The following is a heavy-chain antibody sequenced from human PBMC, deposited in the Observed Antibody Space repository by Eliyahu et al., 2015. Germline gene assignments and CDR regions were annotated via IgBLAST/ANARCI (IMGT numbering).Heavy chain of an antibody. CDR3: AKDGGRAWSDFDS. Sequence: QVQLVESGGGVVQPGRSLRLSCAASGFTFSTSAMPWVRQAPGEGLGWVAVGSYDGSNQYYADSVKGRFTISRDDSKNTVYLQMNSLRVDDTAVYYCAKDGGRAWSDFDSWGQGTLVTVSS. D-gene: IGHD6-19*01. CDR1: GFTFSTSA. J-gene: IGHJ4*02. V-gene: IGHV3-30-3*01. CDR2: GSYDGSNQ.